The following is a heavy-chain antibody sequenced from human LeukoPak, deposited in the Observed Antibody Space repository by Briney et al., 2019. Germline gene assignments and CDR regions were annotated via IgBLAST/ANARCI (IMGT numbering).Heavy chain of an antibody. CDR1: GGSFSGYY. J-gene: IGHJ3*02. CDR2: INLSGST. CDR3: ARGRLCSGGSCRRGKAFDI. V-gene: IGHV4-34*01. D-gene: IGHD2-15*01. Sequence: PSETLSLTCAVYGGSFSGYYWSWIRQPPGKGLEWIGEINLSGSTNYNPSLKSRVTISVDTSKNQFSLKLSSVTAADTAVYYCARGRLCSGGSCRRGKAFDIWGQGTMVTVSS.